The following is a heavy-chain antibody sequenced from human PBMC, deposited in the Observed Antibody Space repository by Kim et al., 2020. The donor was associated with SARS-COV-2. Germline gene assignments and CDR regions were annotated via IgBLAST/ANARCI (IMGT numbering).Heavy chain of an antibody. CDR2: ISSSSSTI. V-gene: IGHV3-48*02. J-gene: IGHJ6*02. CDR1: GFTFSSYS. Sequence: GGSLRLSCAASGFTFSSYSMNWVRQAPGKGLEWVSYISSSSSTIYYADSVKGRFTISRDNAKNSLYLQMNSLRDEDTAVYYCASRLEWQNYYYYDMDVWGQGTTVTVSS. D-gene: IGHD3-3*01. CDR3: ASRLEWQNYYYYDMDV.